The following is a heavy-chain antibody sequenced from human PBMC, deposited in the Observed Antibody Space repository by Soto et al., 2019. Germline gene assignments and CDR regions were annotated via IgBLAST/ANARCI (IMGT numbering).Heavy chain of an antibody. D-gene: IGHD3-16*01. CDR1: GFSLTTDGEG. CDR3: IHRRRDAGPNGDY. CDR2: IYWGDSK. Sequence: QITLKESGPTLVTPTQTLTLTCSFSGFSLTTDGEGVGWVRQPPGKALEWLALIYWGDSKRYSPSLKNRLTVTKDDSKNQVLLTMTNMDPVDTATYYCIHRRRDAGPNGDYWGQGTLVTVSS. J-gene: IGHJ4*02. V-gene: IGHV2-5*02.